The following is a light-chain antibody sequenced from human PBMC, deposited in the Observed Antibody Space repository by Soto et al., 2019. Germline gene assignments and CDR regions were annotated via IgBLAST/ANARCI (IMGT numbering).Light chain of an antibody. CDR1: SSNIGAGYD. CDR3: QSYDSSLSVVV. V-gene: IGLV1-40*01. Sequence: QAVVTQPPSVSGAPGQRITISCTGGSSNIGAGYDVHWYQQLPGTAPKVLIYDNNNRPSGVPDRFSGSKSGTSASLAITGLQAEDEADYYCQSYDSSLSVVVVGGGTKLTVL. CDR2: DNN. J-gene: IGLJ2*01.